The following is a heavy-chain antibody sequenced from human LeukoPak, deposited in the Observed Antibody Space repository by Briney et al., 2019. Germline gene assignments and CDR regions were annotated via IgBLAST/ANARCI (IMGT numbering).Heavy chain of an antibody. CDR1: GGSISSSSYY. J-gene: IGHJ4*02. CDR3: ARVERELWLHGYFDY. Sequence: PSETLSLTCTVSGGSISSSSYYWGWIRQPPGKGLEWIGSIYYSGSTYYNPSLKSRVTISVDTSKNQFSLKLSSVTAADTAVYYCARVERELWLHGYFDYWGQGTLVTVSS. V-gene: IGHV4-39*07. D-gene: IGHD5-18*01. CDR2: IYYSGST.